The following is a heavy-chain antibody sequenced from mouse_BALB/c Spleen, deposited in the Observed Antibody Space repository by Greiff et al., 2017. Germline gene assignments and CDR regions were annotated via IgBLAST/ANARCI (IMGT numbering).Heavy chain of an antibody. CDR1: GFTFSSYA. CDR2: ISSGGSYT. V-gene: IGHV5-9-3*01. CDR3: ATKVKGY. Sequence: EVNLVESGGGLVKPGGSLKLSCAASGFTFSSYAMSWVRQTPEKRLEWVATISSGGSYTYYPDSVKGRFTISRDNAKNTLYLQMSSLRSEDTAMYYCATKVKGYWGQGTTLTVSS. J-gene: IGHJ2*01. D-gene: IGHD2-1*01.